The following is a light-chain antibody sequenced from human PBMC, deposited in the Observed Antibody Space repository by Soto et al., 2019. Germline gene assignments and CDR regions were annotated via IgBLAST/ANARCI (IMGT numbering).Light chain of an antibody. CDR1: HTVTSRY. CDR2: GAS. J-gene: IGKJ1*01. Sequence: EIVLTQSPGTLSLSPGERATLSCRASHTVTSRYLARYQQKPGQAPRLLIYGASSRATGIPDSFSGSGSGTDFNLTISRLEPEDFAVYSCQQYGSTPVTFGQGTMVEI. V-gene: IGKV3-20*01. CDR3: QQYGSTPVT.